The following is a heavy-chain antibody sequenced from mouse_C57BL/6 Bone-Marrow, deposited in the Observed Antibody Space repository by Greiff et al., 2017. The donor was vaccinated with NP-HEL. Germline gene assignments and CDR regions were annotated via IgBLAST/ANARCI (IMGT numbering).Heavy chain of an antibody. D-gene: IGHD1-1*01. J-gene: IGHJ2*01. CDR3: ARPQFITTPLDY. Sequence: EVKLVESGGGLVKPGGSLKLSCAASGFTFSDYGMHWVRQAPEKGLEWVAYISSGSSTIYYADTVKGRFTISRDNAKNTLFLQRTSLRSEDTAMYYCARPQFITTPLDYWGQGTTLTVSS. CDR2: ISSGSSTI. V-gene: IGHV5-17*01. CDR1: GFTFSDYG.